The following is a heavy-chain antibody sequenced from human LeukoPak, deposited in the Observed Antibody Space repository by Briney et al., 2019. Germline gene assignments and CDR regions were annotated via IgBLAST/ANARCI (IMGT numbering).Heavy chain of an antibody. CDR3: AKHHMGSSYNRGCDC. Sequence: SETLSLTCVVSGGSIITNDYWWGWIRQPPGKGLEWIGTIDHAGTTFYNVSLKSRVTISVDTPNNQFPLRLNSVGAADTAVYYCAKHHMGSSYNRGCDCWGQGTQVTVSS. CDR1: GGSIITNDYW. V-gene: IGHV4-39*01. J-gene: IGHJ4*02. CDR2: IDHAGTT. D-gene: IGHD3-10*01.